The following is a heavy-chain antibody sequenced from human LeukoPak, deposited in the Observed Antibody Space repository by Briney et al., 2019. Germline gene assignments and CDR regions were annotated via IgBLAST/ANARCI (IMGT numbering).Heavy chain of an antibody. CDR3: ARGIAVAGSYYFDC. Sequence: ASVKVSCKASGYTFTSYDINWVRQATGQGLEWMGWMNPNSGNTGYAQKFQGRVTMTRNTSIITAYMELSSLRSEDTAVYYCARGIAVAGSYYFDCWGQGTLVTVSS. CDR2: MNPNSGNT. J-gene: IGHJ4*02. V-gene: IGHV1-8*01. CDR1: GYTFTSYD. D-gene: IGHD6-19*01.